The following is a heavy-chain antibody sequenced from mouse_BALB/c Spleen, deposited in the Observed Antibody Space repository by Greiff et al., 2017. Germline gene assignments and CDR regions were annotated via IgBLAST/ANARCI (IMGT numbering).Heavy chain of an antibody. Sequence: QVQLKESGAVLAKPGASVKMSCKASGYTFTSYWMHWVKQRPGQGLEWIGYINPSTGYTEYNQKFKDKATLTADKSSSTAYMQLSSLTSEDSAVYYCARSGDYSFAYWGQGTLVTVSA. CDR3: ARSGDYSFAY. V-gene: IGHV1-7*01. CDR1: GYTFTSYW. D-gene: IGHD2-4*01. CDR2: INPSTGYT. J-gene: IGHJ3*01.